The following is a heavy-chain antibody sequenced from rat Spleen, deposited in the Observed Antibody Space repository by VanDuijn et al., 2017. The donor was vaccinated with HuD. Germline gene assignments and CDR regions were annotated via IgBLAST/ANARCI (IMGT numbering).Heavy chain of an antibody. Sequence: EVQLVESGGGLVQPGRSLKLSCAASGFTFSNYGMAWVRQTPMKGLEWFASISSGGHNTYYRDAVKGRFTISRDDAKNIQYLQKDSLRSEDTATYYCTRGGNPRVWGQGVMVTVSS. CDR3: TRGGNPRV. D-gene: IGHD3-2*01. CDR1: GFTFSNYG. J-gene: IGHJ2*01. V-gene: IGHV5S13*01. CDR2: ISSGGHNT.